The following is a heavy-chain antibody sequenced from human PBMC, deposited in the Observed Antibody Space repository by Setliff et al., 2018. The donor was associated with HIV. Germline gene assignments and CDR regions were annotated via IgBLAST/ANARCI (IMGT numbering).Heavy chain of an antibody. CDR3: ARQDLGAYAPLRY. V-gene: IGHV4-39*01. Sequence: SETLSLTCTVSGVSFGSSDYYRAWIRQPPGKGLEWIGSFYYSGSTYYNPSLKSRVTISVDTSKNQFSLRLTSVTAEDTAVYYCARQDLGAYAPLRYWGQGTLVTVSS. J-gene: IGHJ4*02. D-gene: IGHD5-12*01. CDR1: GVSFGSSDYY. CDR2: FYYSGST.